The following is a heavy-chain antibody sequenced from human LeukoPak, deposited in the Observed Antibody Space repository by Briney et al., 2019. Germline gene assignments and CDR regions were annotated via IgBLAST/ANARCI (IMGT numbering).Heavy chain of an antibody. CDR1: GFTFSSYA. Sequence: GRSLRLSCAASGFTFSSYAMHWVRQAPGKGLEWVAVISYDGSNKYYADSVKGRFTISRDNSKNTLYLQMNSLRAEDTAVYYCARPQLAVAGIFDYWGQGTLVTVSS. CDR3: ARPQLAVAGIFDY. V-gene: IGHV3-30-3*01. CDR2: ISYDGSNK. J-gene: IGHJ4*02. D-gene: IGHD6-19*01.